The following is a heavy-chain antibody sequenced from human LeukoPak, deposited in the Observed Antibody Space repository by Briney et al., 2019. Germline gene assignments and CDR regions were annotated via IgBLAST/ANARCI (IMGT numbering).Heavy chain of an antibody. V-gene: IGHV3-53*01. CDR2: IYSDDST. CDR1: GFTVSGVY. J-gene: IGHJ4*02. CDR3: ASRPRDAAALDY. Sequence: GGSLRLSCVASGFTVSGVYMSWVRQAPGQGLDWVSVIYSDDSTYYADSVKGRFTISRDNSKNTLKLQMNSLRAEDTAVYYCASRPRDAAALDYWGQGTLVTVSS. D-gene: IGHD6-13*01.